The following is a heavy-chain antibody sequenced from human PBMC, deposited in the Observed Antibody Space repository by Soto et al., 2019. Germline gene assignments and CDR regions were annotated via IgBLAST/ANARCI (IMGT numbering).Heavy chain of an antibody. Sequence: GGSLRLSCAASGFTVSSNYMSWVRQAPGKGLEWVSVIYSGGSTYYADSVKGRFTISRHNSKNTLYLQMNSLRAEDTAVYYCARNAVTSRYYYYYYYMDVWGKGTTVTVSS. D-gene: IGHD4-17*01. CDR3: ARNAVTSRYYYYYYYMDV. V-gene: IGHV3-53*04. CDR2: IYSGGST. CDR1: GFTVSSNY. J-gene: IGHJ6*03.